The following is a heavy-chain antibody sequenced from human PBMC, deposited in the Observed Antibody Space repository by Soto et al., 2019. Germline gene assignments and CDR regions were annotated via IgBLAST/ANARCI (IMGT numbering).Heavy chain of an antibody. V-gene: IGHV2-5*02. CDR2: IYWDDDK. D-gene: IGHD4-17*01. CDR3: AYSHRYGDYIIDY. J-gene: IGHJ4*02. CDR1: GFSLSTSGVS. Sequence: QITLKESGPTLVKPTQTLTLTCTFSGFSLSTSGVSVGWVRQPPGEALEWLALIYWDDDKRYRSSLKSRLTIPKGTSINQVVLTMTNMDPVDPATYYCAYSHRYGDYIIDYWGQGTLVTVST.